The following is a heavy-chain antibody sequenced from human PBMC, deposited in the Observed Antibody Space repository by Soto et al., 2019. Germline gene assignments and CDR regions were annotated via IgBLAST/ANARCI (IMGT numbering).Heavy chain of an antibody. CDR3: ARGGYCSGGSCS. D-gene: IGHD2-15*01. Sequence: QVQRVQSGAEVKKPGSSVKVSCKASGGTFSSYTISWVRQAPGQGLEWMGRIIPILGIANYAQKFQGRVTITADKSTSTAYMELSSLRSEDTAVYYCARGGYCSGGSCSWGQGTLVTVSS. CDR1: GGTFSSYT. V-gene: IGHV1-69*02. CDR2: IIPILGIA. J-gene: IGHJ5*02.